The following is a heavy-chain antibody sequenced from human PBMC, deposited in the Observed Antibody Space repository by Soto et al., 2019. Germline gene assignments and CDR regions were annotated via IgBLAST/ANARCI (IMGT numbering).Heavy chain of an antibody. CDR2: VNHSGEA. J-gene: IGHJ4*02. Sequence: KPSETLSLTCGVYGGSFRNYYWIWVRQPPGKGLGWIGEVNHSGEATYNPSLQSRVTISLDTTNNHFSLKMTSVTAADTAIYFCARAELFQRNWLYYCGQRT. CDR1: GGSFRNYY. V-gene: IGHV4-34*01. CDR3: ARAELFQRNWLYY. D-gene: IGHD3-9*01.